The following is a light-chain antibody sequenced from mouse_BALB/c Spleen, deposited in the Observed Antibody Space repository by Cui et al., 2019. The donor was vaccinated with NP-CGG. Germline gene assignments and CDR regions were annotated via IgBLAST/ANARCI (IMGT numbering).Light chain of an antibody. V-gene: IGLV1*01. Sequence: QAVVTQESALTTSPGETVTPTCCSSTVAITTSNYANWVQEKPDHLFTGLIGGTNNRAPGVPARFSGSLIGDKAALTITGAQTEDEAIYFCALWYSNHWVFGGGTKLTVL. CDR1: TVAITTSNY. J-gene: IGLJ1*01. CDR3: ALWYSNHWV. CDR2: GTN.